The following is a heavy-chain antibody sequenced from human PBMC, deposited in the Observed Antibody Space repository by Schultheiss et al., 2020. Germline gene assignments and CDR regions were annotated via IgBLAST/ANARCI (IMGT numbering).Heavy chain of an antibody. Sequence: GGSLRLSCAASGFTFSNAWMSWVRQAPGKGLEWVSYISSSSSTIYYADSVKGRFTISRDNAKNSLYLQMNSLRDEDTAVYYCARAAGWGSSWPHYYYYYMDVWGKGTTVTVSS. CDR1: GFTFSNAW. D-gene: IGHD6-13*01. CDR2: ISSSSSTI. CDR3: ARAAGWGSSWPHYYYYYMDV. V-gene: IGHV3-48*02. J-gene: IGHJ6*03.